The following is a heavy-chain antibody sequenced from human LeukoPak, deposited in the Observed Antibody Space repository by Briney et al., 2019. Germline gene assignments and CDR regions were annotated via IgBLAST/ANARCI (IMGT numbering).Heavy chain of an antibody. CDR3: ARSGSTYYDYVWGSSTDAFDI. Sequence: VGYLRLSCAASGFTFSSYSMNWIRQPPVKGLEWVSSISTSSSYIYYADSVKGRYTISRDKAKSSLYLQMNSLRAENTAVYYCARSGSTYYDYVWGSSTDAFDIWGQGTMVTVSS. CDR2: ISTSSSYI. V-gene: IGHV3-21*01. D-gene: IGHD3-16*01. J-gene: IGHJ3*02. CDR1: GFTFSSYS.